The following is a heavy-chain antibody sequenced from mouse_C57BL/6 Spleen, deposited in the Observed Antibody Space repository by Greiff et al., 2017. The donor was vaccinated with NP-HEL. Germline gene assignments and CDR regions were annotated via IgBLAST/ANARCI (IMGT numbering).Heavy chain of an antibody. J-gene: IGHJ2*01. CDR1: GFTFSSYT. V-gene: IGHV5-9*01. D-gene: IGHD2-5*01. CDR2: ISGGGGNT. Sequence: EVQLVESGGGLVKPGGSLKLSCAASGFTFSSYTMSWVRQTPEKRLEWVATISGGGGNTYYPDSVKGRFTISRDNAKNTLYLQMSSLRSEDTALYYCARQDEAYSNFFDYWGQGTTLTVSS. CDR3: ARQDEAYSNFFDY.